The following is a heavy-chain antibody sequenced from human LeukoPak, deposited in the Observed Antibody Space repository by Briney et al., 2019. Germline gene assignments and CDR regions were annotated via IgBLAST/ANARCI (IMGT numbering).Heavy chain of an antibody. V-gene: IGHV1-2*02. CDR2: INPNSGGT. CDR3: ARLGHYDFWNGDY. Sequence: ASVKVSCKASGYTFSDYYMHWVRQAPGQGLEWMGWINPNSGGTDYAQKFQGRVTMTRDTSISTAYMELSRLRSDDTAVYYCARLGHYDFWNGDYWGQGTPVTVSS. J-gene: IGHJ4*02. CDR1: GYTFSDYY. D-gene: IGHD3-3*01.